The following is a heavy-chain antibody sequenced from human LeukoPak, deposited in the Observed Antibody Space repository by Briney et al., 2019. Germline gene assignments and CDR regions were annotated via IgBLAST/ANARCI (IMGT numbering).Heavy chain of an antibody. CDR2: IYTGGTT. Sequence: GGSLRLSCAASGFSVTSNHMSWVRQAPGKGLEWVSIIYTGGTTHYADSLSDRFTISRDDSINTLYLQMNSLRAEDTAVYYCARDSSSYYFDYWGQGTLVTVSS. J-gene: IGHJ4*02. CDR1: GFSVTSNH. V-gene: IGHV3-66*01. D-gene: IGHD6-6*01. CDR3: ARDSSSYYFDY.